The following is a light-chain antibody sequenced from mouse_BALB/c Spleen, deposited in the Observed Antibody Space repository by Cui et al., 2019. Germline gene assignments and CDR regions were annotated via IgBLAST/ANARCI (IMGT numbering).Light chain of an antibody. CDR3: QQRSSYPLT. Sequence: QIVLTQYPALMYATPGEKVTITCRASSSVSYMNWFQQKPGTSPKLWIYSTSNLASGVPARFSGSGSGTSYSLTISRMEAEDAATYYCQQRSSYPLTFGAGTKLELK. CDR1: SSVSY. CDR2: STS. J-gene: IGKJ5*01. V-gene: IGKV4-57*01.